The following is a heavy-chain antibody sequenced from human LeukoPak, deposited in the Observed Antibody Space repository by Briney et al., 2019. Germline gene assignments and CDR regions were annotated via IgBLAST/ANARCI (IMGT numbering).Heavy chain of an antibody. Sequence: ASVKVSCKASGYTFTSYGISWVRQAPGQGLEWMGWISAYNGNTNYAQKLQGRVTMTTDTSTSTAYMELRSLRSDDTAVYYCARGERYSSGWSRRLPTNFDYWGQGTLVTVSS. CDR2: ISAYNGNT. D-gene: IGHD6-19*01. J-gene: IGHJ4*02. CDR1: GYTFTSYG. CDR3: ARGERYSSGWSRRLPTNFDY. V-gene: IGHV1-18*01.